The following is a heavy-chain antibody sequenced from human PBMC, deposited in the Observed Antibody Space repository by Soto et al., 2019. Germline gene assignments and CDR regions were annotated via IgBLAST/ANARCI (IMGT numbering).Heavy chain of an antibody. CDR1: GGSISGYY. D-gene: IGHD5-12*01. V-gene: IGHV4-59*01. CDR2: VYYSGST. Sequence: SETLSLTFTLSGGSISGYYWSLIRQPPGKGLEWIGYVYYSGSTNYNPSLESRVTISVDMSNDQFSLMLTSVTAADTAVYYCAKYRRTDAEGYRLDFWGQGTLVTVSS. J-gene: IGHJ4*02. CDR3: AKYRRTDAEGYRLDF.